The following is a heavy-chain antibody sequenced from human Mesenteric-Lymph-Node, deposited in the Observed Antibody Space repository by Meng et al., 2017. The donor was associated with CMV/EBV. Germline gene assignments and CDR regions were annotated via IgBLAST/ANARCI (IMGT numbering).Heavy chain of an antibody. CDR3: ARDHDLDWDY. J-gene: IGHJ4*02. V-gene: IGHV3-7*01. CDR1: GFTFSSYW. CDR2: IKQDGSEK. Sequence: ESLKISCAASGFTFSSYWMSWVRQAPGKGLEWVANIKQDGSEKYYVDSVKGRFTISRDNAKNSLYLQMNSLRAEDTAVYYCARDHDLDWDYWGQGTLVTVSS. D-gene: IGHD3-9*01.